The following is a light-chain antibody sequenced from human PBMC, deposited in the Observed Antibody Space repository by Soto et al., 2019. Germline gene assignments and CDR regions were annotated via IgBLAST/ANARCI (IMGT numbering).Light chain of an antibody. CDR1: QGIRDS. CDR3: QKYDGAPLT. J-gene: IGKJ4*01. Sequence: DIQMTQSPSSLSASVGDRVTITCRASQGIRDSLAWYQQKPGKVPKVLIYAASALQSGVPSRFSGRGSGTDFTLIISSLQPEDVATYYCQKYDGAPLTFGGGTKVEIK. V-gene: IGKV1-27*01. CDR2: AAS.